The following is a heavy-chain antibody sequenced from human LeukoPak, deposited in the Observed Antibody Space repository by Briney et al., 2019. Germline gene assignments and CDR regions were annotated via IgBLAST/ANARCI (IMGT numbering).Heavy chain of an antibody. CDR2: ISSSSTSI. CDR1: GFIFSSYS. V-gene: IGHV3-48*04. J-gene: IGHJ4*02. Sequence: GGSLRLSCAASGFIFSSYSMNWVRQAPGKGLEWVSYISSSSTSIFYADSVKGRFTISRDNAENSLYLQMNSPRAEDTAVYYCARDRRKHDCWGQGTLVTVSS. CDR3: ARDRRKHDC.